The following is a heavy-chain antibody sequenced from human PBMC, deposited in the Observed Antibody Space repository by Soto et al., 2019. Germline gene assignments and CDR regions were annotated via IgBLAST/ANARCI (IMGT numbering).Heavy chain of an antibody. CDR2: IIPIFGTA. J-gene: IGHJ6*02. Sequence: QVQLVQSGAEVKKPGSSVKVSCKASGGTFSSYAISWVRQAPGQGLEWMGGIIPIFGTANYAQKFQGRVTITADESTSTAYMELSSLRSEDTAVYYCARGDVHPSAARYWGYYGMDVWGQGTTVTVSS. V-gene: IGHV1-69*12. CDR1: GGTFSSYA. CDR3: ARGDVHPSAARYWGYYGMDV. D-gene: IGHD6-6*01.